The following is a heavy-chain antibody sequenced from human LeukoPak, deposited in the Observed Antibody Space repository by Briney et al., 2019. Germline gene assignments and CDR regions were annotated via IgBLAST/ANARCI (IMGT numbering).Heavy chain of an antibody. Sequence: TSETLSLTCTVSGGSISSGDYYWSWIRQPPGKGLEGIGYIYYSGSTNYNPSLKSRVTISVDTSKNQFSLKLSSVTAADTAVYYCARAIYSSGYYSFDYWGQGTLVTVSS. J-gene: IGHJ4*02. CDR3: ARAIYSSGYYSFDY. D-gene: IGHD3-22*01. CDR2: IYYSGST. V-gene: IGHV4-61*08. CDR1: GGSISSGDYY.